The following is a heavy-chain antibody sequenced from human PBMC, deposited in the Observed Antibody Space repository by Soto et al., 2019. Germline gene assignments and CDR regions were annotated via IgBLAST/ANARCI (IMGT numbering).Heavy chain of an antibody. CDR2: FYYTGIT. Sequence: SETLSLTCTVSGGSVSSGSYYWSWIRQPPGKGLEWIGYFYYTGITNYNPSLKSRVTISGDSSKNQFSLKLSSVTAADTAVYFCAGDRYSSGYYDYWGQGTLVTVSS. V-gene: IGHV4-61*01. CDR3: AGDRYSSGYYDY. J-gene: IGHJ4*02. D-gene: IGHD6-19*01. CDR1: GGSVSSGSYY.